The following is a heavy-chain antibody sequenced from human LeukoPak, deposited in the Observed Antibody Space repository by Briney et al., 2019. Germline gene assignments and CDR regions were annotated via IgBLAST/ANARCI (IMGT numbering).Heavy chain of an antibody. CDR3: ARAPAQLGTGYYYYMDV. Sequence: ASVKVSCKASGYTFIAYYMHWVRQAPGQGLEWMGWINPNSGGTNYAQKFQGRVTMTRGTSISTAYMELSRLRSDDTAVYYCARAPAQLGTGYYYYMDVWGKGTTVTVSS. CDR1: GYTFIAYY. CDR2: INPNSGGT. J-gene: IGHJ6*03. V-gene: IGHV1-2*02. D-gene: IGHD7-27*01.